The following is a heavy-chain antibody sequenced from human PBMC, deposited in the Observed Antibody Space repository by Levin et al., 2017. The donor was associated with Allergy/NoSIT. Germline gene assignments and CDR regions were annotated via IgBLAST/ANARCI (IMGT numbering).Heavy chain of an antibody. D-gene: IGHD1-26*01. CDR1: GGSVSSGSYY. J-gene: IGHJ4*02. V-gene: IGHV4-61*01. CDR3: ARGFIGWEETFDY. Sequence: TSETLSLLCTVSGGSVSSGSYYWSWIRQPPGKGLEWIGYIFNTGSTNYNPSLKSRVTISIDASKNQFSLKLRSVTPADTAVYYCARGFIGWEETFDYWGQGALVTVSS. CDR2: IFNTGST.